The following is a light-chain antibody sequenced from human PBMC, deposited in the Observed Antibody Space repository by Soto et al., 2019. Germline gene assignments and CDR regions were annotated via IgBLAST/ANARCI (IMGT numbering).Light chain of an antibody. J-gene: IGKJ2*01. CDR1: QDINDN. Sequence: EIVMTQSPATLSVSPGERATLSCRASQDINDNLAWYQQKPGQAPRLVIYASTRATGIPARFSGSGSGTEFTLTISSLQSEDFAVYYCQQYYNWPLTFGQGTELEIK. V-gene: IGKV3-15*01. CDR2: AS. CDR3: QQYYNWPLT.